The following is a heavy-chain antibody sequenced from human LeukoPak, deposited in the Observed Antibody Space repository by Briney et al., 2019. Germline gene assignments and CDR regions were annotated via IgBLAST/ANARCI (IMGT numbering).Heavy chain of an antibody. CDR2: ISSDGNSI. D-gene: IGHD3-10*01. CDR3: ASASSATYYWALHY. V-gene: IGHV3-74*01. Sequence: GGSLRLSCAASGFGVSRYWMNWVRQVPGKGLVWVARISSDGNSISYADSAKGRFSISRGNSKNTMYLQMNSLRAEDTAVYYCASASSATYYWALHYWGQGTLVTVSS. CDR1: GFGVSRYW. J-gene: IGHJ4*02.